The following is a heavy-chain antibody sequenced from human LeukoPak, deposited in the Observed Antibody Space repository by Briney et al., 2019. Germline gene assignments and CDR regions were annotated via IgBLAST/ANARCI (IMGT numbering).Heavy chain of an antibody. J-gene: IGHJ6*03. V-gene: IGHV4-61*08. CDR2: IYHSGST. D-gene: IGHD6-6*01. CDR3: ARDGSSIAARPRYYYMDV. CDR1: GGSISSGGYY. Sequence: PSETLSLTCTVSGGSISSGGYYWSWIRQPPGKGLEWIGYIYHSGSTNYNPSLKSRVTISVDTSKNQFSLKLSSVTAADTAVYYCARDGSSIAARPRYYYMDVWGKGTTVTVSS.